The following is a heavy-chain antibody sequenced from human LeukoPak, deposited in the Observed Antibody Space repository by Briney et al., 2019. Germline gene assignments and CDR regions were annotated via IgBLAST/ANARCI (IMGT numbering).Heavy chain of an antibody. J-gene: IGHJ4*02. D-gene: IGHD4-17*01. CDR3: ARHSGDYPLLDQ. V-gene: IGHV3-30*04. CDR2: ISYDGTNT. Sequence: GGSLRLSCGASGFIFGNYAFHWVRQAPGKGLEWVAVISYDGTNTNYADSVKGRFIISRGNSRNTLYLQMNSLTTEDTAVYYCARHSGDYPLLDQWGQGTLVTVSS. CDR1: GFIFGNYA.